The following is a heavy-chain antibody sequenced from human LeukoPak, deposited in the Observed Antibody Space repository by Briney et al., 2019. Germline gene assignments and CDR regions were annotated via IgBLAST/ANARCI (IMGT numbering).Heavy chain of an antibody. J-gene: IGHJ4*02. CDR1: GYTFANFG. CDR3: AREGGDYGVDY. Sequence: ASVNVSCKASGYTFANFGITWVRQAPGQGLEWMGWISVYNGNTNYAQKLQGRVTMTTDTSTSTAYMELRSLRSDDTAVYYCAREGGDYGVDYWGQGTLVTVSS. D-gene: IGHD2-21*02. V-gene: IGHV1-18*01. CDR2: ISVYNGNT.